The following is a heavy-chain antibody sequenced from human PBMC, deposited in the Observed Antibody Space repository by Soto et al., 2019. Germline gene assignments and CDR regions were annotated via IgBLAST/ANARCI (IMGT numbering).Heavy chain of an antibody. D-gene: IGHD2-15*01. CDR3: ARESTNCSGGSCYSGALDI. Sequence: PSETLSLTCTVSGGSISSGGYYWSWIRQHPGKGLEWIGYIYYSGSTYYNPSLKSRVTISVDTSKNQFSLKLSSVTAADTAVYYCARESTNCSGGSCYSGALDIWGQGTMVTV. V-gene: IGHV4-31*03. CDR2: IYYSGST. J-gene: IGHJ3*02. CDR1: GGSISSGGYY.